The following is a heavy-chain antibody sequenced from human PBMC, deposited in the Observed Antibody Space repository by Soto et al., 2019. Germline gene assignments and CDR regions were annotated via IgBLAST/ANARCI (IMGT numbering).Heavy chain of an antibody. D-gene: IGHD6-19*01. CDR1: GFTFSNTW. V-gene: IGHV3-74*01. CDR2: LNADGTST. J-gene: IGHJ4*02. CDR3: VKVLAGGAGVPRFYFGS. Sequence: PGVSLRLSCAACGFTFSNTWMHWVRQVSGKGLEWVSRLNADGTSTSYADCVKGRFTISRDNAKNTLYLHVNSLRAEDTAVYYCVKVLAGGAGVPRFYFGSWRRGALVTVSS.